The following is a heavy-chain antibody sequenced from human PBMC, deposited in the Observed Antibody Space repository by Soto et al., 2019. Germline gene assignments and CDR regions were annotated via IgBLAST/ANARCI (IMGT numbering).Heavy chain of an antibody. V-gene: IGHV1-69*01. Sequence: QVQLVQSGAEVKKPGSSVKVSCKASGGTFSSYAISWMRQAPGQGLEWMGGIIPIFGTANYAQKFQGRVTITADESTSTAYMELSSLRSEDTAVYYCARDPLWGFRRYYGMDVWGQGTTVTVSS. D-gene: IGHD7-27*01. CDR2: IIPIFGTA. J-gene: IGHJ6*02. CDR3: ARDPLWGFRRYYGMDV. CDR1: GGTFSSYA.